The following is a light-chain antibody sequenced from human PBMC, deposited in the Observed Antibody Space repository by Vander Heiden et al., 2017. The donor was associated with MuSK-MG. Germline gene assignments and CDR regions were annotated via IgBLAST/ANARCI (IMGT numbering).Light chain of an antibody. Sequence: SSEVSQPLSVSVALGQTATITCGGNNIGSKTVHWCQQKPGQAPVLVIYRDSNRPSGIPERFSGSNSGNTATLTIRRAEDGDEADYYCQVYDSSTVIFGGGTKLTVL. J-gene: IGLJ2*01. CDR1: NIGSKT. V-gene: IGLV3-9*01. CDR2: RDS. CDR3: QVYDSSTVI.